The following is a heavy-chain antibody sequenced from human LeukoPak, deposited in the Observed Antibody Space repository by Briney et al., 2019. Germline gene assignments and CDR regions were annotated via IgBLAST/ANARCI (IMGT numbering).Heavy chain of an antibody. CDR1: GGSISSYY. J-gene: IGHJ4*02. CDR2: ISSSSSYI. V-gene: IGHV3-21*01. D-gene: IGHD1-1*01. Sequence: TSETLSLTCTVSGGSISSYYWSWVRQAPGKGLEWVSSISSSSSYIYYADSVKGRFTISRDNAKNSLYLQMNSLRAEDTAVYYCARDPRRTDGWGQGTLVTVSS. CDR3: ARDPRRTDG.